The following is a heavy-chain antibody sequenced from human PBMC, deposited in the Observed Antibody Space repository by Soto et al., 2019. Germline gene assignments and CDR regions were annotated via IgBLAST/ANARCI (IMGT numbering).Heavy chain of an antibody. Sequence: SVKVSCKASGGTFSSYAISWVRKAPGQGLEWMGGITPIFGTANYAQKFQGRVTITADESTSTAYMELSSLRSEDTPVYYCARGPYRRYYHSSGYSTAHFDYWGQGTLVTVSS. CDR2: ITPIFGTA. CDR3: ARGPYRRYYHSSGYSTAHFDY. J-gene: IGHJ4*02. D-gene: IGHD3-22*01. CDR1: GGTFSSYA. V-gene: IGHV1-69*13.